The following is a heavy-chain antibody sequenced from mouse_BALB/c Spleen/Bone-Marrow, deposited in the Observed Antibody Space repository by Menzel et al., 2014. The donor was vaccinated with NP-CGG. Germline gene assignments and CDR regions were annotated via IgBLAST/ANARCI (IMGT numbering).Heavy chain of an antibody. CDR1: GYTFTSYW. CDR2: INPSTGYT. Sequence: VQRVESGAELAKPGASVKMSCKASGYTFTSYWMHWVKQRPGQGLEWIGYINPSTGYTEYNQKFKDKATLTADKSSSTAYMQLSSLTSGDSAVYYCASNWDVDWGQGTTLTVSS. CDR3: ASNWDVD. J-gene: IGHJ2*01. V-gene: IGHV1-7*01. D-gene: IGHD4-1*01.